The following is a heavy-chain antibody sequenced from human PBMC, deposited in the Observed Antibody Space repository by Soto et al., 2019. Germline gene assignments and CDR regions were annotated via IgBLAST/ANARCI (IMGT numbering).Heavy chain of an antibody. Sequence: SETLSLTCTVSGGSISPYYWSWIRQPPGKGLEWIGYIYYTGTTNYYPSLKSRVTMSVDTSKNQFSLKLSSVTAADTAVYYCARRYSSSFDYWGQGTLVTVSS. J-gene: IGHJ4*02. V-gene: IGHV4-59*08. CDR2: IYYTGTT. CDR1: GGSISPYY. D-gene: IGHD6-13*01. CDR3: ARRYSSSFDY.